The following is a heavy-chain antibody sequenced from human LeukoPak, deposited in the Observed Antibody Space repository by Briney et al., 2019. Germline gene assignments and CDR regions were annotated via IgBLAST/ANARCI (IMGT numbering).Heavy chain of an antibody. Sequence: GRSLRLSCAASGFIFSSHGMNWVRQAPGKGPEWVSGISPSGDITYYADSVKGRFTISRDNSKNTLYLQMNSLRAEDTAVYYCAKEPDPLAAHTGYFDYWGQGTLVTVSS. CDR2: ISPSGDIT. J-gene: IGHJ4*02. D-gene: IGHD6-6*01. V-gene: IGHV3-23*01. CDR1: GFIFSSHG. CDR3: AKEPDPLAAHTGYFDY.